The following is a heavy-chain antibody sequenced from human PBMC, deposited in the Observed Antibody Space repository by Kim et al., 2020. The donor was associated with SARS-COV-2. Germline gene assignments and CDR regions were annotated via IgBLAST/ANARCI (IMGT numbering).Heavy chain of an antibody. Sequence: GGSLRLSCEDSGFSFSSYGMNWVRQAPGKGLEWVAVISSDGGNKFYADSVKGRFTISRDNSKKTLYLQMNSLRVEDTAMYYCANRHWGVVWGPFDPWGPGTLVSVS. J-gene: IGHJ5*02. V-gene: IGHV3-30*18. D-gene: IGHD7-27*01. CDR1: GFSFSSYG. CDR2: ISSDGGNK. CDR3: ANRHWGVVWGPFDP.